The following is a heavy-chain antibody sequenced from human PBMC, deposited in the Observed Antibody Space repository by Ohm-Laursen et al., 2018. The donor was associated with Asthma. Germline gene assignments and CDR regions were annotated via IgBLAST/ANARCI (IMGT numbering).Heavy chain of an antibody. V-gene: IGHV3-7*05. Sequence: SLRLSCAASGLTIRNYWMTWVRQAPGRGLEWVANINTDGSGWGFVDSVKGRFTIYRDNAKSSLYLQMDSLRVEDTAIYYCARNPPVTAVTTGEYFDLWGQGTLVTVSS. CDR2: INTDGSGW. D-gene: IGHD4-17*01. CDR3: ARNPPVTAVTTGEYFDL. J-gene: IGHJ4*02. CDR1: GLTIRNYW.